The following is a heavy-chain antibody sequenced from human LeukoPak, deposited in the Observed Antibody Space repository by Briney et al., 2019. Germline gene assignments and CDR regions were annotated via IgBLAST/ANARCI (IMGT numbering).Heavy chain of an antibody. V-gene: IGHV3-30*18. D-gene: IGHD3-22*01. J-gene: IGHJ4*02. CDR3: AKNPMKVRYYFDY. Sequence: GGSLRLSCAASGFTFSSYGMHWVRQAPGKGLEWVAVISYDGSNEFHADSVKGRFTISRDNSKNTLYLQMNSLRAEDTAVYYCAKNPMKVRYYFDYWGQGTLVTVSS. CDR2: ISYDGSNE. CDR1: GFTFSSYG.